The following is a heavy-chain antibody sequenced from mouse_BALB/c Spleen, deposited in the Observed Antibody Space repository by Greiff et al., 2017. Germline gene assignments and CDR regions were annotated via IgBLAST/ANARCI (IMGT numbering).Heavy chain of an antibody. Sequence: VKLVESGAELARPGASVKLSCKASGYTFTSYWMQWVKQRPGQGLEWIGAIYPGDGDTRYTQKFKGKATLTADKSSSTAYMQLSSLASEDSAVYYCARSRYDGYFDVWGAGTTVTVSS. CDR2: IYPGDGDT. D-gene: IGHD2-14*01. CDR3: ARSRYDGYFDV. V-gene: IGHV1-87*01. J-gene: IGHJ1*01. CDR1: GYTFTSYW.